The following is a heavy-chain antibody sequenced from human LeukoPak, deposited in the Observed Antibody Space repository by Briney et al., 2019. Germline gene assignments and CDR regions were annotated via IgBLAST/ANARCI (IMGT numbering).Heavy chain of an antibody. Sequence: GRSLRLSCAASGFTFSSYAMRWVRQAPGKGLEWVAVISYDGSNKYYADSVKGRFTISRDNSKNTLYLQMNSLRAEDTAVYYCARDRQGVGPLDYWGQGTLVTVSS. CDR3: ARDRQGVGPLDY. J-gene: IGHJ4*02. V-gene: IGHV3-30*04. CDR1: GFTFSSYA. CDR2: ISYDGSNK. D-gene: IGHD3-10*01.